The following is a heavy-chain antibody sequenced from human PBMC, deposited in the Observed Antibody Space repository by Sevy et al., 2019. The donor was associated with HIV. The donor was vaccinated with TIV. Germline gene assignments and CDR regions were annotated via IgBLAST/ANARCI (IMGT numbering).Heavy chain of an antibody. J-gene: IGHJ4*02. CDR1: GYTFTSYG. CDR2: ISAYNGNT. CDR3: ARDRGRDGYNFDY. V-gene: IGHV1-18*04. Sequence: ASVKVSCKASGYTFTSYGISWVRQAPGQGLEWMGWISAYNGNTNYAQKLQGRVTMTKDTSTSTAYMKLRSLRYDDTAVYYCARDRGRDGYNFDYWGQGTLVTVSS. D-gene: IGHD5-12*01.